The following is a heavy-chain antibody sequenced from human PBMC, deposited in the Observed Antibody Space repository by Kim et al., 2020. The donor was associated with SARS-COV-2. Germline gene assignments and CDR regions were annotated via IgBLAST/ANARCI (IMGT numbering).Heavy chain of an antibody. D-gene: IGHD2-15*01. J-gene: IGHJ6*02. V-gene: IGHV3-21*01. CDR3: ARWRDCSGGSCYGYYYYGMDV. CDR2: ISSSSSYI. Sequence: GGSLRLSCAASGFTFSSYSMNWVRQAPGKGLEWVSSISSSSSYIYYADSVKGRFTISRDNAKNSLYLQMNSLRAEDTAVYYCARWRDCSGGSCYGYYYYGMDVWGQGTTVTVSS. CDR1: GFTFSSYS.